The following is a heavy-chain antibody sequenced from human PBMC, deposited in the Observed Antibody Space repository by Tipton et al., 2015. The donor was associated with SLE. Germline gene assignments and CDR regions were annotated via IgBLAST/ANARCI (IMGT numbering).Heavy chain of an antibody. CDR3: AGGYYDSQAFDI. CDR2: IYYSGST. J-gene: IGHJ3*02. Sequence: TLSLTCTVSGGSISSGDYYWSWIRQPPGKGLEWIGYIYYSGSTYYNPSLKSRVTISVDTSKNQFSLKLSSVTAADTAVYYCAGGYYDSQAFDIWGQGTMVTVSS. D-gene: IGHD3-22*01. CDR1: GGSISSGDYY. V-gene: IGHV4-30-4*01.